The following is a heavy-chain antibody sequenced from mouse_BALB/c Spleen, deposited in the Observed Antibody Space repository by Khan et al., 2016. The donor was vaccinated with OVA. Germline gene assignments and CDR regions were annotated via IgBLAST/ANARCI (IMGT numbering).Heavy chain of an antibody. D-gene: IGHD2-14*01. CDR3: AREAYRYDEYYFDY. CDR2: ISSGGST. Sequence: EVQLQESGGSSVKPGGSLKLSCAVSGFTFSSHVMSWVRQTPEKRLEWVASISSGGSTYYPDSVKGRFTISRDNARNIVNLQMSSLRSEDMAIYYCAREAYRYDEYYFDYWGQGTTLTVSS. V-gene: IGHV5-6-5*01. J-gene: IGHJ2*01. CDR1: GFTFSSHV.